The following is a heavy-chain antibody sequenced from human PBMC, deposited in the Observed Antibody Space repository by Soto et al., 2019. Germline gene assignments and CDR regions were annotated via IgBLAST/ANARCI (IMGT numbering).Heavy chain of an antibody. Sequence: PGESLKISCAASGFTFSSYAMHWVRQAPGKGLEWVAVISYDGSNKYYADSVKGRFTISRDNSKNTLYLQMNSLRAEDTAVYYCARGRARDIVATIRGFDYWGQGTLVTVSS. CDR1: GFTFSSYA. CDR3: ARGRARDIVATIRGFDY. CDR2: ISYDGSNK. V-gene: IGHV3-30-3*01. J-gene: IGHJ4*02. D-gene: IGHD5-12*01.